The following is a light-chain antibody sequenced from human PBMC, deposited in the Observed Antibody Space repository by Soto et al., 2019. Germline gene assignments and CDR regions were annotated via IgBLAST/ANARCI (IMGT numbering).Light chain of an antibody. V-gene: IGKV1-27*01. J-gene: IGKJ3*01. CDR1: QDISNY. CDR3: QKYNSAGFT. CDR2: GAS. Sequence: DIQMTKSPPSLSASVGDRVTITCRASQDISNYLAWYQQKPETVPKLLIYGASTLQPGVPSRFSGSGSGTDFTLTISSLQPEDVATYYCQKYNSAGFTFGPGTKVDIK.